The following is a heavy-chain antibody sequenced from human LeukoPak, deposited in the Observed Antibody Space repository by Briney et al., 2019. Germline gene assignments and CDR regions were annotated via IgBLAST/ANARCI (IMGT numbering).Heavy chain of an antibody. CDR2: ISGSGGST. D-gene: IGHD6-19*01. Sequence: GGSLRLSCAASGFTLSSYAMSWVRQAPGKGLEWVSTISGSGGSTFYADSVKGRFTISRDNSKNTLYLQMNSLRAEDTAVYYCARKPSSGWYFDIWGQGTMVTVSS. J-gene: IGHJ3*02. V-gene: IGHV3-23*01. CDR1: GFTLSSYA. CDR3: ARKPSSGWYFDI.